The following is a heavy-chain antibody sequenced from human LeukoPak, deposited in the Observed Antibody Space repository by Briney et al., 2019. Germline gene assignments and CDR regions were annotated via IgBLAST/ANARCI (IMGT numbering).Heavy chain of an antibody. CDR2: IYNGGNT. Sequence: SETLSLSCTVSGVSINTYYASWIRQAPGKGLEFIGFIYNGGNTNYNPALKSRATISVDTSNDQVSLWLTSVAAADTAMYYCAAGPWELDFWGQGTLVTVSS. CDR3: AAGPWELDF. V-gene: IGHV4-4*09. CDR1: GVSINTYY. J-gene: IGHJ4*02. D-gene: IGHD1-26*01.